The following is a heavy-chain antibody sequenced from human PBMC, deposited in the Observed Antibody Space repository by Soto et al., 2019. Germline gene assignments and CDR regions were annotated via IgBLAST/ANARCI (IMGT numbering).Heavy chain of an antibody. V-gene: IGHV3-33*01. CDR2: IWYDGSNK. D-gene: IGHD6-13*01. J-gene: IGHJ6*02. CDR3: AREGYSSSWSYGMDV. CDR1: GFTFSSYG. Sequence: QVQLVESGGGVVQPGRSLRLSCAASGFTFSSYGMHWVRQAPGKGLEWVAVIWYDGSNKYYADSVKGRFTISRDNSKNTLYLQMNSLRAEDTAVYYCAREGYSSSWSYGMDVWGQGTTVTVSS.